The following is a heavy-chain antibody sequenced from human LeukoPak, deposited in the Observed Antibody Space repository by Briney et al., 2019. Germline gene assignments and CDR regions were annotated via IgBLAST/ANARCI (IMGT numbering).Heavy chain of an antibody. Sequence: GGSLRLSCAASGFTFSSYAMSWVRQAPGKGLEWVSAISGSGGSTYYADSVKGRFTISRDNAKNTLYLQMNSLRAEDTAVYYCARAIAAARALDYWGQGTLVTVSS. J-gene: IGHJ4*02. CDR1: GFTFSSYA. CDR2: ISGSGGST. V-gene: IGHV3-23*01. D-gene: IGHD6-13*01. CDR3: ARAIAAARALDY.